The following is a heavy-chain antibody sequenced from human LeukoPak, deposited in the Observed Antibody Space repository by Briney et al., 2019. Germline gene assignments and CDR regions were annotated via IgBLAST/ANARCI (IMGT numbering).Heavy chain of an antibody. Sequence: GASVKVSCKASGYTFTSYYMHWVRQAPGQGLEWMGIINPSGGSTSYAQKFQGRVTMTRDTSTSTVYMELSSLRSEDTAVYYCARSGAHCSGGSCYTFDCWGQGTLVTVSS. V-gene: IGHV1-46*01. CDR3: ARSGAHCSGGSCYTFDC. CDR2: INPSGGST. J-gene: IGHJ4*02. CDR1: GYTFTSYY. D-gene: IGHD2-15*01.